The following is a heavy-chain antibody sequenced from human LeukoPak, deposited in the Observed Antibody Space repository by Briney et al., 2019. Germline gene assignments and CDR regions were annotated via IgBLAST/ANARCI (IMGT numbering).Heavy chain of an antibody. CDR3: VRDRHRSSPLDY. D-gene: IGHD6-6*01. V-gene: IGHV3-21*01. CDR2: ISSSSSYI. Sequence: PGGSLRLSCAASGFTFSSYSMNWVRQAPGKGLEWVSSISSSSSYIYYADSVKGRFTISRDNAKNSLYLQMNSLRAEDTAVYYCVRDRHRSSPLDYCGQGTLVTVSS. J-gene: IGHJ4*02. CDR1: GFTFSSYS.